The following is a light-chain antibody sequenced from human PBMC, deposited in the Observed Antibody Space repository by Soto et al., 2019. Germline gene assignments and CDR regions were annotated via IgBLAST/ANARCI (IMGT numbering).Light chain of an antibody. CDR1: SSNIGAGHD. J-gene: IGLJ3*02. V-gene: IGLV1-40*01. CDR3: QSYDSSLSGWV. CDR2: GNS. Sequence: QSVLTQPPSVSGAPGQRVTISCTGSSSNIGAGHDVNWYQQLPGTAPKLLIYGNSNRTSGVPDRFSGSKSGTSASLAITGLQAEDEADYYCQSYDSSLSGWVFGGGTKLTVL.